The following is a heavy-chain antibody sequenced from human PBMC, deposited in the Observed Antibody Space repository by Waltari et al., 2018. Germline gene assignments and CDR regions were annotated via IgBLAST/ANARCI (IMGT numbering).Heavy chain of an antibody. CDR2: IYHSGST. CDR3: ARPRWSTLYYFDY. CDR1: GYSISSGYY. J-gene: IGHJ4*02. Sequence: QVQLQESGPGLVKPSETLSLTCAVSGYSISSGYYWGWIRQPPGKGLEWIGSIYHSGSTYYNPSLKSRVTISVDTSKNPFSLKLSSVTAADTAVYYCARPRWSTLYYFDYWGQGTLVTVSS. V-gene: IGHV4-38-2*01. D-gene: IGHD2-8*01.